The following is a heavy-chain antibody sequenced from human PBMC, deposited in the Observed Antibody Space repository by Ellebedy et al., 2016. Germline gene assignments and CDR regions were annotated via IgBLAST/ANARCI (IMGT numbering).Heavy chain of an antibody. CDR2: ISTYDGNT. D-gene: IGHD2-2*01. CDR3: AMDYASPVRFDY. Sequence: ASVKVSCKASGYTFTSYGISWVRQAPGQGLEWMGWISTYDGNTNYAQNLQGRVTMTTDTSTGTVYMELRSLISDDTAVYYCAMDYASPVRFDYWGQGTLVTVSS. J-gene: IGHJ4*02. CDR1: GYTFTSYG. V-gene: IGHV1-18*01.